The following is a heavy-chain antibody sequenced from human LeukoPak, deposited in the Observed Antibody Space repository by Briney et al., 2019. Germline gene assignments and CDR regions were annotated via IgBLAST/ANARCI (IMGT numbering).Heavy chain of an antibody. V-gene: IGHV1-3*01. CDR2: INAGNGNT. CDR1: GYTFTSYA. CDR3: ARGESIGYYDYVWGSYRYTLGFDY. D-gene: IGHD3-16*02. Sequence: ASVKVSCKAYGYTFTSYAMHWVRQAPGQRLEWMGWINAGNGNTKYSQKFQGRVTITRDTSASTAYMELSSLRSEDTAVYYCARGESIGYYDYVWGSYRYTLGFDYWGQGTLVTVSS. J-gene: IGHJ4*02.